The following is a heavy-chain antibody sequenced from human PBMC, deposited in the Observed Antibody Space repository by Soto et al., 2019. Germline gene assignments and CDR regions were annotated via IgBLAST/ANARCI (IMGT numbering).Heavy chain of an antibody. D-gene: IGHD3-9*01. Sequence: GGSLRLSCAASGFTFSSYGMHWVRQAPGKGLEWVAVISYDGSNKYYADSVKGRFTISRDNSKNTLYLQMNSLRAEDTAVYYCAKEYYDILTGYRYWYFDLWGRGTLVTVSS. CDR3: AKEYYDILTGYRYWYFDL. CDR1: GFTFSSYG. CDR2: ISYDGSNK. V-gene: IGHV3-30*18. J-gene: IGHJ2*01.